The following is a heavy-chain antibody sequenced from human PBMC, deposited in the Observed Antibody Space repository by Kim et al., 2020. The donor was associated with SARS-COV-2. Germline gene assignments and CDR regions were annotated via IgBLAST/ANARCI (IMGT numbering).Heavy chain of an antibody. CDR3: ARDHLRGDYERQGY. CDR2: IYSGGST. CDR1: GFTVSSNY. V-gene: IGHV3-66*02. J-gene: IGHJ4*02. D-gene: IGHD4-17*01. Sequence: GGSLRLSCAASGFTVSSNYMSWVRQAPGKGLEWVSVIYSGGSTYYADSVKGRFTISRDNSKNTLYLQMNSLRAEDTAVYYCARDHLRGDYERQGYWGQGTLVTVSS.